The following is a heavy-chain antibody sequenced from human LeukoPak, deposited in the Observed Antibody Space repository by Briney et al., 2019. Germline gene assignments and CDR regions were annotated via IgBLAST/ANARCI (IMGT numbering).Heavy chain of an antibody. D-gene: IGHD1-14*01. CDR1: GYSFTSYW. V-gene: IGHV5-51*01. Sequence: GESLKISCKGSGYSFTSYWIGWVRQMPGKGLEWMGIIYPGDSDTRYSPSFQGQVTISADKPISTAYLQWSSLKASDTAMYYCARHAGTSSRTRLLSPAPDYWGQGTLVTVSS. J-gene: IGHJ4*02. CDR2: IYPGDSDT. CDR3: ARHAGTSSRTRLLSPAPDY.